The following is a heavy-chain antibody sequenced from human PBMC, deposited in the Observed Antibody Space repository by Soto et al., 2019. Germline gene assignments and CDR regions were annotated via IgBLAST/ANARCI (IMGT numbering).Heavy chain of an antibody. D-gene: IGHD3-10*01. CDR1: GYSFTSWH. V-gene: IGHV1-8*01. CDR2: MNPHSGDT. CDR3: ARGSPGTVDH. J-gene: IGHJ4*02. Sequence: ASVKVSGKASGYSFTSWHFSWVRQATGQGLEWIGWMNPHSGDTGFAQRFQGRVTMTRSTSINTAYMELRSLRSQDTAVYYCARGSPGTVDHWGQGNPVTVSS.